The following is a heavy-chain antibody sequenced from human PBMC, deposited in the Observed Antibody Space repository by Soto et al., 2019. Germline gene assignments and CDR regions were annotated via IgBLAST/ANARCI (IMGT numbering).Heavy chain of an antibody. Sequence: PSETLSLTCTVSVDAISSFSWSWIRQPPGKGLEWIGYIYYSGSTTYNPSFKSRVTISIDRSEKQFSLKLTSVTAADTAAYFCAGDFGSGSYRFDYWGQGALVTVSS. J-gene: IGHJ4*02. CDR2: IYYSGST. CDR3: AGDFGSGSYRFDY. D-gene: IGHD3-10*01. V-gene: IGHV4-59*01. CDR1: VDAISSFS.